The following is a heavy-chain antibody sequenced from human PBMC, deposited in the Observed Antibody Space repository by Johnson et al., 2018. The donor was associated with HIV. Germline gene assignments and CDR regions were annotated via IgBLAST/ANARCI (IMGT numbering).Heavy chain of an antibody. D-gene: IGHD4-23*01. J-gene: IGHJ3*02. V-gene: IGHV3-66*01. Sequence: VQLVESGGGLVQPGRSLRLSCAASGFTVSSNYMSWVRQAPGKGLEWVSVIYSGGTTYYADSVKGRFTISRDTSENTVYLQMNSLRAEDTAVYYCAREALPRGLQSSFGGAFDIWGQGTMVTVSS. CDR1: GFTVSSNY. CDR3: AREALPRGLQSSFGGAFDI. CDR2: IYSGGTT.